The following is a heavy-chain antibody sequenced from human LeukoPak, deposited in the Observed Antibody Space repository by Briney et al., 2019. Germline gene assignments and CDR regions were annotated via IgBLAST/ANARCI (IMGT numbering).Heavy chain of an antibody. Sequence: SETLSLTCTVSGGSISSYYWSWIRQPPGKGLEWIGYIYYSGSTNYNPSLKSRVSISVDTSKNQFSLKLSPVTAADTAVYYCARGRGGGGSSNNWFDPWGQGTLVTVSS. CDR3: ARGRGGGGSSNNWFDP. D-gene: IGHD2-15*01. V-gene: IGHV4-59*01. CDR1: GGSISSYY. J-gene: IGHJ5*02. CDR2: IYYSGST.